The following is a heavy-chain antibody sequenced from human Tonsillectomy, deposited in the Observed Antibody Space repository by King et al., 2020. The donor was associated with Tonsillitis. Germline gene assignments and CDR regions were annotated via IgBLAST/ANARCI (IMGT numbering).Heavy chain of an antibody. CDR2: ISYDGSDK. Sequence: HVQLVESGGGVVQPGRSLRLSCAASGFTFSNYGMHWVRQTPGKGLEWVATISYDGSDKYYADSVKGRITISRDNSKNTLYLQMNSLRAEDTAVYYCARGSLPSGYIVVVPCAIAYWGRGTLVTVSS. D-gene: IGHD2-2*01. J-gene: IGHJ4*01. V-gene: IGHV3-30-3*01. CDR1: GFTFSNYG. CDR3: ARGSLPSGYIVVVPCAIAY.